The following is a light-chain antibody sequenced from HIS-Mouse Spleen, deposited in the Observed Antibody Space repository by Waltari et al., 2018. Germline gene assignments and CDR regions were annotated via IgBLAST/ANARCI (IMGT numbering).Light chain of an antibody. J-gene: IGLJ2*01. CDR2: EVS. V-gene: IGLV2-14*01. Sequence: QSALTQPASVSGSPGQSITISCTGTSSDVGGYNYVSWYQQHPGKAPKLMIYEVSNRPSGVSNRFSGYKSGNTASLTSSGLQAEDEADYYCSSYTSSSTVVFGGGTKLTVL. CDR1: SSDVGGYNY. CDR3: SSYTSSSTVV.